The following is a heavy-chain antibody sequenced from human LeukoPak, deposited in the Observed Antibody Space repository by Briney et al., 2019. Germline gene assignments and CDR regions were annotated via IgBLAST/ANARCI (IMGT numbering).Heavy chain of an antibody. Sequence: SEILSLTCTVSGGSISSYYWSWIRQPPGKGLEWIGYIYYSGSTNYNPSLKSRVTISVDTSKNQFSLKLSSVTAADTAVYYCARHFPFYYYYGMDVWGQGTTVTVSS. V-gene: IGHV4-59*08. CDR2: IYYSGST. J-gene: IGHJ6*02. CDR1: GGSISSYY. CDR3: ARHFPFYYYYGMDV.